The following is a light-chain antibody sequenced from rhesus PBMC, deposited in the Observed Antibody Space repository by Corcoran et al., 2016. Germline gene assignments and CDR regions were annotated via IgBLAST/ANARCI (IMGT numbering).Light chain of an antibody. J-gene: IGKJ1*01. CDR2: GAS. CDR1: QSVGSY. CDR3: QQSSNLWT. Sequence: ETVVTQSPATLALSPGERATLSCRASQSVGSYLAWSQQKPGQAPRLLIYGASSRATGIPDWFSGRGSGTDFTLTISSLEHEDVVVYCCQQSSNLWTFGQGTKVEIK. V-gene: IGKV3-24*04.